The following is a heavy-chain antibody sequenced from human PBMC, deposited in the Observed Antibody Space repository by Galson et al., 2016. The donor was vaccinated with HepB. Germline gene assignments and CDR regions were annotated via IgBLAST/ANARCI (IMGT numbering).Heavy chain of an antibody. J-gene: IGHJ4*02. CDR1: GFTFSTYS. V-gene: IGHV3-21*01. CDR2: ISSSSSYI. Sequence: SPRLSCAASGFTFSTYSMNWVRQVPGKGLEWVSSISSSSSYIYYGDSLKGRFTTSRDNAKNSLYLQMNSLRAEDTAVYYCARDRGIQLWSRYGFDYWGQGTLVTVSS. D-gene: IGHD5-18*01. CDR3: ARDRGIQLWSRYGFDY.